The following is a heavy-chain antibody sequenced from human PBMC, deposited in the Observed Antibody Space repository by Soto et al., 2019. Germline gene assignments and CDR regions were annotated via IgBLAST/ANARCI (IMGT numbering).Heavy chain of an antibody. CDR3: TRDTTGPDEH. CDR1: GFTLSRYW. V-gene: IGHV3-74*01. CDR2: INPDGSTT. D-gene: IGHD1-1*01. J-gene: IGHJ4*02. Sequence: PGGSLRLSCAASGFTLSRYWVHWVRQVPGKGLVWVSRINPDGSTTNYADSVKGRFTVSRDNAKNTVYLHMNSLRAEDTAVYYCTRDTTGPDEHWGQGTLVTVSS.